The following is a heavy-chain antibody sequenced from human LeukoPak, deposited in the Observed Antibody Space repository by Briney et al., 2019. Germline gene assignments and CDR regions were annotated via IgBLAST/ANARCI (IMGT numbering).Heavy chain of an antibody. CDR3: ARDSRGTTVTYFDY. J-gene: IGHJ4*02. CDR2: IYYSGST. V-gene: IGHV4-30-4*01. CDR1: GGSISSGDYY. D-gene: IGHD4-17*01. Sequence: SETLSLTCTVSGGSISSGDYYWSWIRQPPGKGLEWIGYIYYSGSTYCNPSLKSRVTISVDTSKNQFSLKLSSVTAADTAVYYCARDSRGTTVTYFDYWGQGTLVTVSS.